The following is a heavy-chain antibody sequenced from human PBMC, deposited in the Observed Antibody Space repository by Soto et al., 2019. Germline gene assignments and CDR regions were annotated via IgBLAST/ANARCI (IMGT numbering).Heavy chain of an antibody. Sequence: ASLKVSWKASGYTFTSYDINWVRQATGQGLEWMGWMNPNSGNTGYAQKFQGRVTMTRNTSISTAYMELSSLRSEDTAVYYCARGVYYYDSSGYYYFDYWGQGTLVTVSS. CDR3: ARGVYYYDSSGYYYFDY. V-gene: IGHV1-8*01. CDR1: GYTFTSYD. D-gene: IGHD3-22*01. CDR2: MNPNSGNT. J-gene: IGHJ4*02.